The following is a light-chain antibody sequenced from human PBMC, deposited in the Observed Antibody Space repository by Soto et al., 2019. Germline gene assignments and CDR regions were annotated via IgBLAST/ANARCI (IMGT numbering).Light chain of an antibody. CDR3: QQSYSTPPT. CDR2: KAS. CDR1: QSIRSW. J-gene: IGKJ4*01. V-gene: IGKV1-5*03. Sequence: DIQMTQSPSTLPASVGDRVTVTCRASQSIRSWLAWYQEKPGKAPKLLIYKASLLETGVPSRFSGSASGTEFTLTISSLQPEDFATYYCQQSYSTPPTFGGGTKVEIK.